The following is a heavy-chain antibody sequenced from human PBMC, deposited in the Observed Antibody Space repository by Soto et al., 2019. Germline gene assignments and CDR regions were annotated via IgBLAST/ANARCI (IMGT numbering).Heavy chain of an antibody. CDR1: GFTFSSYA. Sequence: GGSLRLSCAASGFTFSSYAMSWVRQAPGKGLEWVSAISGSGGSTYYADSVKGRFTISRDNSKNTLYLQMNSLRAEDTAVYYCVRDITGTVTPTKGSLYFDYWGQGTLVTVSS. D-gene: IGHD1-20*01. CDR3: VRDITGTVTPTKGSLYFDY. V-gene: IGHV3-23*01. J-gene: IGHJ4*02. CDR2: ISGSGGST.